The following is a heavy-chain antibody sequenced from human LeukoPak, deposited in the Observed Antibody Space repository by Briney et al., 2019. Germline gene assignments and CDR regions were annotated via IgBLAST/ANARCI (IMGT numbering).Heavy chain of an antibody. J-gene: IGHJ6*03. Sequence: SETLSLTCAVYGGSFSGYYWTWLRQTPEKGLEWIGEMNPSGSTRYTPSLKSRVTISVDTSKNQFSLKLSSVTAADTAVYYCARGRQDVTMIVVVMTAVSYYLDVWGKGTTVTVS. CDR3: ARGRQDVTMIVVVMTAVSYYLDV. D-gene: IGHD3-22*01. CDR1: GGSFSGYY. CDR2: MNPSGST. V-gene: IGHV4-34*01.